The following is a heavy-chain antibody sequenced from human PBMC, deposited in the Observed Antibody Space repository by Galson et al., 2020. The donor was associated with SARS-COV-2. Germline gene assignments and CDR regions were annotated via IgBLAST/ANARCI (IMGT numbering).Heavy chain of an antibody. J-gene: IGHJ5*01. D-gene: IGHD6-13*01. CDR2: IKPDGSEK. Sequence: GGSLRLSCAASGFTFSHYWMSWVRQAPGKGLEWVANIKPDGSEKYYVDSVKGRFTISRDNTKDSVYLQMNSLRAEDTAMYYCATEREAADSWGQGTLVTVSS. CDR1: GFTFSHYW. CDR3: ATEREAADS. V-gene: IGHV3-7*03.